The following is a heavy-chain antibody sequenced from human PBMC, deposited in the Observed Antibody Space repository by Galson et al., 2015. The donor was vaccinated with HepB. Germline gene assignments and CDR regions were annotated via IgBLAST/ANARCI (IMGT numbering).Heavy chain of an antibody. CDR2: ISPSGSTT. D-gene: IGHD3-10*01. Sequence: SLRLSCAASGFTFSDYYMSWIRQAPGKGLQWLSYISPSGSTTYQADSLKGRFTISRDNAKNSLYLQMNSLRADDTAVYYCARDVHTTMVRTHGMDVWGQGTTVIVSS. J-gene: IGHJ6*02. CDR1: GFTFSDYY. V-gene: IGHV3-11*01. CDR3: ARDVHTTMVRTHGMDV.